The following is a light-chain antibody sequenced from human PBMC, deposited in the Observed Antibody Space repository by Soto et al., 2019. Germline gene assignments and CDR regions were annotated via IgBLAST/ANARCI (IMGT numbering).Light chain of an antibody. Sequence: LTQPASVSGSPGQSITISCTGTSSDVGGYNYVYWYQHHPGKVPKLLIYDVANRPSGVSDRFSGSKSGNTASLTISGLQAEDEADYYCNSYTGSSPYVFGTGTKVTVL. CDR2: DVA. J-gene: IGLJ1*01. CDR3: NSYTGSSPYV. V-gene: IGLV2-14*03. CDR1: SSDVGGYNY.